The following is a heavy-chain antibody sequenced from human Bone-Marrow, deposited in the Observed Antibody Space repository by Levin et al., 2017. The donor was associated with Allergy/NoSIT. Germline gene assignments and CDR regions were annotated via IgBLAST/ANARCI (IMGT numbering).Heavy chain of an antibody. CDR2: IKKDGSEK. CDR3: ARGKNSGWGGLLSGPFDF. V-gene: IGHV3-7*01. Sequence: GGSLRLSCAASGFTSNNYWMNWVRQAPGKGLEWVANIKKDGSEKYYVDSVKGRFPISRDNAKNSLYLQMNSLRVEHTALFYCARGKNSGWGGLLSGPFDFWGQGTLVTVSS. J-gene: IGHJ4*02. D-gene: IGHD3-16*01. CDR1: GFTSNNYW.